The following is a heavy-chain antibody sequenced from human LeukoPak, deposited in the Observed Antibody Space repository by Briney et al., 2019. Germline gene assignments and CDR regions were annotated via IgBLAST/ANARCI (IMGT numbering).Heavy chain of an antibody. CDR3: AGEWELTRYDHYYFDY. CDR2: LYSGGNT. CDR1: GFTVSSNY. V-gene: IGHV3-53*05. D-gene: IGHD1-26*01. Sequence: GGSLRLSCAVSGFTVSSNYMSWVRQAPGKGLEWVSVLYSGGNTYYADSVKGRFTISRDNSKNTLYLQMNRLRAEDTAVYYCAGEWELTRYDHYYFDYWGQGTLVTVSS. J-gene: IGHJ4*02.